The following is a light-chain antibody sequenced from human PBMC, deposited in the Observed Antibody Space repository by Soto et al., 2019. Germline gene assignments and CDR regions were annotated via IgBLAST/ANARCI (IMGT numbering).Light chain of an antibody. CDR2: GAS. V-gene: IGKV3-20*01. J-gene: IGKJ5*01. CDR3: QQYDSSPIT. Sequence: EIVMTQSPATLSVSPGERATLSCRASPSVSSSYLAWYQQKPGQAPSLLIYGASRRATGIPGRFSGSGSGTDFTLTISRLEPEDFAVYYCQQYDSSPITFGQGTRLEIK. CDR1: PSVSSSY.